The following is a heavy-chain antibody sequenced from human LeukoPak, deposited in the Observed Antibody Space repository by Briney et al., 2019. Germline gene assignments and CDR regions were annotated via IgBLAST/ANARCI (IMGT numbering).Heavy chain of an antibody. CDR1: GYTFTGNY. D-gene: IGHD1-26*01. CDR2: INPNSGGI. Sequence: ASVKVSCKASGYTFTGNYIHWVRQAPGQGLEWMGRINPNSGGINFAQKFRGRVSVTRDTSISTAYMELSGLRSDDTAVYYCARGAGYTGSYAGILDYWGQGTLVTVSS. V-gene: IGHV1-2*06. CDR3: ARGAGYTGSYAGILDY. J-gene: IGHJ4*02.